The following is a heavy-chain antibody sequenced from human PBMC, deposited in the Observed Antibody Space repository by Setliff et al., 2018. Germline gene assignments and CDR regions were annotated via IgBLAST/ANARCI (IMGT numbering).Heavy chain of an antibody. J-gene: IGHJ6*02. D-gene: IGHD2-21*01. V-gene: IGHV4-61*02. CDR3: AREYVVISFVRNTHSHYGMDV. Sequence: KASETLSLTCTVSGASIGSGSHYWSWIRRPAGRGLEWIGRIYTSGTTNYSPSLKSRVSISTDTSKNVISLKLNSVTAADTAVYFCAREYVVISFVRNTHSHYGMDVWGQGTTVTVSS. CDR2: IYTSGTT. CDR1: GASIGSGSHY.